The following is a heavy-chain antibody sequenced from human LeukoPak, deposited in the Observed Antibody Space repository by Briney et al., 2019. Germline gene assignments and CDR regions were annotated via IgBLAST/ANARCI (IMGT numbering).Heavy chain of an antibody. J-gene: IGHJ6*04. CDR1: GFTFNTYN. V-gene: IGHV3-21*01. Sequence: GESLRLSCVASGFTFNTYNMNWVRQAPGKGLEWVSSITSSSSYIYYADSVKGRFTISRDNAKRSLYLQMNSLRDEDTAVYYCAELGITMIGGVWGKGTTVTISS. CDR2: ITSSSSYI. CDR3: AELGITMIGGV. D-gene: IGHD3-10*02.